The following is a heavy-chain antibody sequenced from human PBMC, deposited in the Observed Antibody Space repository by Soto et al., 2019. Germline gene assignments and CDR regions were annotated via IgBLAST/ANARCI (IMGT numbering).Heavy chain of an antibody. V-gene: IGHV2-5*02. CDR2: IYWDDDK. J-gene: IGHJ4*02. Sequence: QITLKESAPTLVKPTQTLTLTCTFSGFSLSTNGVGVGWIRQPPGKALEWVALIYWDDDKRYSPSLKSRLTITKDTAKNQVVLTIASMDPVDTATYYCAHRSKNKANYAFKFWGKGTLVTVSS. CDR3: AHRSKNKANYAFKF. D-gene: IGHD3-3*01. CDR1: GFSLSTNGVG.